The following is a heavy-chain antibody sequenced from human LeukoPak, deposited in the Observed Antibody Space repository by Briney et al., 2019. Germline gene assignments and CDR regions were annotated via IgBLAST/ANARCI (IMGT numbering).Heavy chain of an antibody. Sequence: GGSLRLSCVASGFSFSVYAMSWVRQAPGKGLEWVSGISGSGGRTYSADSVKGRFTISRDNSRKTLYLQMNSLRAEDTAVYYCAKCSYSYGNDAFDIWGQGTMVTVSS. V-gene: IGHV3-23*01. CDR3: AKCSYSYGNDAFDI. D-gene: IGHD5-18*01. CDR1: GFSFSVYA. J-gene: IGHJ3*02. CDR2: ISGSGGRT.